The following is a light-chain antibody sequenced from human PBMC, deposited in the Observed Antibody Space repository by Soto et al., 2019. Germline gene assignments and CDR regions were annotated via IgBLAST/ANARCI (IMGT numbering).Light chain of an antibody. V-gene: IGLV2-14*01. J-gene: IGLJ1*01. CDR1: SSDVGGYNY. Sequence: QSPLTQPDSVSGSRGQSSTISCTGTSSDVGGYNYVSWYQQHPGKAPKLMIYEVSNRPSGVSNRFSGSKSGNTASLTISGLQAEDEADYYCRSYTSSSTYVFGTGTKVTVL. CDR3: RSYTSSSTYV. CDR2: EVS.